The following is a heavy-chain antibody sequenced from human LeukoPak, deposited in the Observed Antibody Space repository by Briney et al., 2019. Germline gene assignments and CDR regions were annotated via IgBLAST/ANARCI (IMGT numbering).Heavy chain of an antibody. CDR2: FDPEDGET. CDR1: GYTLTELS. V-gene: IGHV1-24*01. CDR3: ATGRMTVVIPLFDY. D-gene: IGHD3-22*01. Sequence: ASVMVSCTVSGYTLTELSMHRVRQAPGKGLEWMGGFDPEDGETIYAQKFQGRVTMTEDTSTDSAYMELSSLRSEDTAVYYCATGRMTVVIPLFDYWGQGTLVTVSS. J-gene: IGHJ4*02.